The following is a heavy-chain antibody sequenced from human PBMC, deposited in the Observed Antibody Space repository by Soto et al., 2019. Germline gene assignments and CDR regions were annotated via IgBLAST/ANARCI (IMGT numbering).Heavy chain of an antibody. CDR2: TYYRSKWYN. CDR3: ARDAQQLAPLGYYYYGMDV. CDR1: GDSVSSNSAA. V-gene: IGHV6-1*01. D-gene: IGHD6-13*01. Sequence: QVPLQQSGPGLVKPSQTLSLTCAISGDSVSSNSAAWNWIRQSPSRGLEWLGRTYYRSKWYNDYAVSVKSRITINPDTSKNQFSLQLNSVTPEDTAVYYCARDAQQLAPLGYYYYGMDVWGQGTTVTVSS. J-gene: IGHJ6*02.